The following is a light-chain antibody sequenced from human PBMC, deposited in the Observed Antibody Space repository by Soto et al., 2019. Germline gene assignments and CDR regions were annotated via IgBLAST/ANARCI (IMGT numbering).Light chain of an antibody. CDR2: QDS. J-gene: IGLJ2*01. CDR3: QAWDSSYVV. V-gene: IGLV3-1*01. CDR1: KLGDKY. Sequence: YELTQPPSVSVSPGQTASITCSGDKLGDKYACWYQQKPGQSPVLVIYQDSKRPSGIPERFSGSNSGNTATLTISGTQAMDEADYYCQAWDSSYVVFGGGTKLTVL.